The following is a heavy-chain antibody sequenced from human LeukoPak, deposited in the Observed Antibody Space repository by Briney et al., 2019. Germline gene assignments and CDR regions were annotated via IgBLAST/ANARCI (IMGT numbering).Heavy chain of an antibody. V-gene: IGHV3-21*01. CDR1: GFTLISYN. Sequence: GGFPRIFCGASGFTLISYNKNRVRQAPREEVEWGSSNISNSSYIYYADSVKGRFTISRKNAKNSSYFQMNNLRTGDTAVYNCASPPYDDIETWGQGTLVIVSS. J-gene: IGHJ5*02. CDR2: NISNSSYI. CDR3: ASPPYDDIET. D-gene: IGHD3-22*01.